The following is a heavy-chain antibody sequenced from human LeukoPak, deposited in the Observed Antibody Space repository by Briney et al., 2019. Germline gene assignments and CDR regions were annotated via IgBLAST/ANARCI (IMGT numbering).Heavy chain of an antibody. Sequence: PSETLSLTCAVYGGSFSGYYWSWIRQPPGKGLEWIGETNHSGSTNYNPSLKSRVTISVDTSKNQFSLKLSSVTAADTAVYYCARTEGAAAGPVDYWGQGTLVTVSS. D-gene: IGHD6-13*01. V-gene: IGHV4-34*01. J-gene: IGHJ4*02. CDR3: ARTEGAAAGPVDY. CDR2: TNHSGST. CDR1: GGSFSGYY.